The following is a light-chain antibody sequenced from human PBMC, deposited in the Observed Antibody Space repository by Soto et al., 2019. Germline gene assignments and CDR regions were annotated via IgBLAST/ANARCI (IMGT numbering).Light chain of an antibody. CDR1: SSDVGGYKY. J-gene: IGLJ1*01. Sequence: QSALTQPASVSGSPGQSITISCTGTSSDVGGYKYVSWYQQHPGKAPKFMIYDVSIRPSGVSNRFSGSKSGNMASLTISGLQAEDEADYYCCSYTSGSRYVFGTGTKLTVL. V-gene: IGLV2-14*01. CDR3: CSYTSGSRYV. CDR2: DVS.